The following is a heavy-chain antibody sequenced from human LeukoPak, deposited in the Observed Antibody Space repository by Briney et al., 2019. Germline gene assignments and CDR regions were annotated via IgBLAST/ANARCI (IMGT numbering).Heavy chain of an antibody. CDR2: ISAYNGNT. CDR1: GYTFTSYG. Sequence: ASVKVSCKASGYTFTSYGISWVRQAPGQELEWMGWISAYNGNTNYAQKLQGRVTMTTDTSTSTAYMELRSLRSDDTAVYYCARVRIQWLRLRGQLDYWGQGTLVTVSS. CDR3: ARVRIQWLRLRGQLDY. D-gene: IGHD5-12*01. J-gene: IGHJ4*02. V-gene: IGHV1-18*01.